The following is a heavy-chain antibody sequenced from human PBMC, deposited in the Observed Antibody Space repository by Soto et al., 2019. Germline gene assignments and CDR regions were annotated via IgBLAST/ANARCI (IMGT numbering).Heavy chain of an antibody. J-gene: IGHJ4*02. CDR3: ARVRGTSLLTWYFDY. CDR1: GFTFSAYS. CDR2: ITSSSSTI. Sequence: GGSLRLSCAASGFTFSAYSMNWVRQAPGKGLEWVSFITSSSSTIYYADSVRGRFTISRDNAQNSLYLQMNSLRDEDTTVYYCARVRGTSLLTWYFDYWGQGTPVTVSS. D-gene: IGHD3-16*01. V-gene: IGHV3-48*02.